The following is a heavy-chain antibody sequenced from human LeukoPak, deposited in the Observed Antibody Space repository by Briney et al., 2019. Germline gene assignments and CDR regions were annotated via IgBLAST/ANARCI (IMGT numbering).Heavy chain of an antibody. J-gene: IGHJ4*02. Sequence: ETLSLTCTVSGGSISSSSYYWGWIRQPPGKGLEWVSAISGSGGSTDYADSVKGRFTISRDNSKNTLYLQMNRLRAEDTALYYCAKGRGYNPGGFDSWGQGTLVTVSS. CDR1: GGSISSSSYY. CDR2: ISGSGGST. V-gene: IGHV3-23*01. D-gene: IGHD5-24*01. CDR3: AKGRGYNPGGFDS.